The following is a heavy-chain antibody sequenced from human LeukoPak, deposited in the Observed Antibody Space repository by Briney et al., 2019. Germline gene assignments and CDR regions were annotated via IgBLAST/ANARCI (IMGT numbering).Heavy chain of an antibody. D-gene: IGHD7-27*01. CDR3: ARDPNWGGLDY. CDR1: GGSFSGYY. J-gene: IGHJ4*02. CDR2: INHSGST. V-gene: IGHV4-34*01. Sequence: PSETLSLTCAVYGGSFSGYYWSWIRQPPGKGLEWIGEINHSGSTNYNPSLKSRVTISVDTSKNQFSLKLSSVTAADTAVYYCARDPNWGGLDYWGQGTLVTVSS.